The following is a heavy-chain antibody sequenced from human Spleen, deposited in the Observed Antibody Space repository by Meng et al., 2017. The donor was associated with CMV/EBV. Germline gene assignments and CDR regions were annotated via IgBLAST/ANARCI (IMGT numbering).Heavy chain of an antibody. CDR2: IYYSGST. Sequence: QLQLQESGPGLVKPSETLSLTCTVAGGSISSSSYYWGWIRQPPGKGLEWIGSIYYSGSTYYNPSLKSRVTISVDTSKNQFSLKLSSVTAADTAVYYCARVGPSGSCYPSFDYWGQGTLVTVSS. J-gene: IGHJ4*02. D-gene: IGHD1-26*01. V-gene: IGHV4-39*07. CDR1: GGSISSSSYY. CDR3: ARVGPSGSCYPSFDY.